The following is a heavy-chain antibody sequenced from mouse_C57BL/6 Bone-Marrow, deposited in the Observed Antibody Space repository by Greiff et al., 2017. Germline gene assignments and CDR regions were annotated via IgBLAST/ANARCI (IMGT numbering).Heavy chain of an antibody. Sequence: EVQLQQSGAELVKPGASVKLSCTDSGFNIKDYYMHWVKQRTEQGLEWIGRIDPEDGETKYATKFQGKATITADTSSNTAYLQLSSLTSEDTAVYYCARSGVAYLGYWGQNTTLTFS. CDR2: IDPEDGET. V-gene: IGHV14-2*01. J-gene: IGHJ2*01. CDR1: GFNIKDYY. CDR3: ARSGVAYLGY. D-gene: IGHD3-1*01.